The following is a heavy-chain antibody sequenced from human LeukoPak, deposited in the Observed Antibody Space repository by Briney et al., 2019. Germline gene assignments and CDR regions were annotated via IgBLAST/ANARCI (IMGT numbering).Heavy chain of an antibody. Sequence: ASVKVSCKASGYTFTSYAMHWVRQAPGQRLEWMGWINAGNGNTKYSQKFQGRVTITRDTSASTAYMELSSLRSEDTAVYYCARASEIAAAGTLWFDYWGQGTPVTVSS. V-gene: IGHV1-3*01. D-gene: IGHD6-13*01. CDR1: GYTFTSYA. CDR2: INAGNGNT. CDR3: ARASEIAAAGTLWFDY. J-gene: IGHJ4*02.